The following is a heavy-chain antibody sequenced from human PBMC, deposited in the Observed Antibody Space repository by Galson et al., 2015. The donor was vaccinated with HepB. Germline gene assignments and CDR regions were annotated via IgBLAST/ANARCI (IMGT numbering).Heavy chain of an antibody. Sequence: SVKVSCKASGYTFTSYAMHWVRQAPGQRLEWMGWINAGNGNTKYSQKFQGRVTVTRDTSASTAYMELSSLRSEDTAVYYCARVPTYYYDSSGYYDYWGQGTLVTVSS. V-gene: IGHV1-3*01. CDR1: GYTFTSYA. CDR2: INAGNGNT. D-gene: IGHD3-22*01. CDR3: ARVPTYYYDSSGYYDY. J-gene: IGHJ4*02.